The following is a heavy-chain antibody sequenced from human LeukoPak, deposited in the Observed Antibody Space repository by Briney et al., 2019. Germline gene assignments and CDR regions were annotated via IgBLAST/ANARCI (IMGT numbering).Heavy chain of an antibody. V-gene: IGHV4-34*01. CDR1: GGSFSGYY. CDR2: INHSGST. Sequence: SETLTLTCAVSGGSFSGYYWSWIRQPPGKGLEWIGEINHSGSTNYNPSLKSRVTITVDTTKNQFSLKLSSVTAADTAVYYCARAGSDSSGWYLSYWGQGTLVTVSS. J-gene: IGHJ4*02. D-gene: IGHD6-19*01. CDR3: ARAGSDSSGWYLSY.